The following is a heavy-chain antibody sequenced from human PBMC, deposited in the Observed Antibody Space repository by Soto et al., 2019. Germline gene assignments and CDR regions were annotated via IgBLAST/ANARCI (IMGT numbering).Heavy chain of an antibody. Sequence: QVQLVQSGAEVKKPGASVKVSCKASGYTFTSYGISWVRQAPGQGLEWMGWISAYNGNTNYAQKLQDRVTMTTDTSTSTAYMELRSLRSDDTAVYYCARDPGVRGASSYYYYGMDVWGQGTTVTVSS. CDR1: GYTFTSYG. CDR3: ARDPGVRGASSYYYYGMDV. V-gene: IGHV1-18*04. J-gene: IGHJ6*02. D-gene: IGHD3-10*02. CDR2: ISAYNGNT.